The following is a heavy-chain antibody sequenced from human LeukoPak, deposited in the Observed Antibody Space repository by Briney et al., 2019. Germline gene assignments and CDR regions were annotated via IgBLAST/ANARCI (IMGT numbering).Heavy chain of an antibody. V-gene: IGHV3-23*01. J-gene: IGHJ3*02. D-gene: IGHD3-10*01. Sequence: GGSLRLSCAASGFTFSSYAMSWVRQAPGKGLEWVSAISSSGSSTYYADSVKGRFTISRDNSKNTLYLQMNSLRAEDTAVYYCAKDRGEVSAFDIWGQGTMVTVSS. CDR1: GFTFSSYA. CDR2: ISSSGSST. CDR3: AKDRGEVSAFDI.